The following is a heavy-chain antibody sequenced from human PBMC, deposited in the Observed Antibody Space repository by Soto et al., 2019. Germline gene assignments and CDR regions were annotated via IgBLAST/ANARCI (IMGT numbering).Heavy chain of an antibody. CDR3: ARHEVANWFEH. Sequence: EVQLVPSGAEVKKPGESLRISCKGSGYSFTTFWISCVRKLPGKGLEWMGKIDPSDSYTNYSQSFQGHVSNSVDMSTSTAYLQWSGLNASDTAMYYCARHEVANWFEHWGQGTLFHVSS. CDR1: GYSFTTFW. V-gene: IGHV5-10-1*03. CDR2: IDPSDSYT. J-gene: IGHJ5*02.